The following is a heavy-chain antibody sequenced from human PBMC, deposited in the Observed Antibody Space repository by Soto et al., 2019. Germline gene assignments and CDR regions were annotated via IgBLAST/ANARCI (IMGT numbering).Heavy chain of an antibody. CDR3: ARAPLTVTNRVYYYGMDV. CDR1: GFTFSDYY. CDR2: ISSSSSYT. Sequence: QVQLVESGGGLVKPGGSLRLSCAASGFTFSDYYMSWIRQAPGKGLEWVSYISSSSSYTNYADSVKGRFTISRDNAKNSLYLQMNSLRAEDTAVYYCARAPLTVTNRVYYYGMDVWGQGTTVTVSS. D-gene: IGHD4-17*01. J-gene: IGHJ6*02. V-gene: IGHV3-11*06.